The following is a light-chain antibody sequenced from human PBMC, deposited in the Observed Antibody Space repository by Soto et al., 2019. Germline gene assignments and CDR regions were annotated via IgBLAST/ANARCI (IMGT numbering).Light chain of an antibody. V-gene: IGLV1-51*01. CDR2: DNN. Sequence: VLTQPPSVSAAPGQKVTISCSGSSSNIGNKYVSWYQQLPGTAPKLLIYDNNKRPSGIPDRISGSKSGTSATLAITGLQTGDEADYYCGTWDTSLSAWVFGGGTKVTVL. CDR3: GTWDTSLSAWV. J-gene: IGLJ3*02. CDR1: SSNIGNKY.